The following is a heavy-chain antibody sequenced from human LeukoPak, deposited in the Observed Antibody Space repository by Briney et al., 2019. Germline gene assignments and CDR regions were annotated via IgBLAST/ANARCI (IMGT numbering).Heavy chain of an antibody. Sequence: SQTLSLTCAVSGGSISSGGYSWSWIRQPPGKGLEWIGYIYHSGSTNYNPSLKGRVTRSVDRSKNQFSLKLSSVTAADTAVYYCARSHYYGSGSLYYWGQGTLVAVSS. D-gene: IGHD3-10*01. CDR2: IYHSGST. CDR3: ARSHYYGSGSLYY. V-gene: IGHV4-30-2*01. CDR1: GGSISSGGYS. J-gene: IGHJ4*02.